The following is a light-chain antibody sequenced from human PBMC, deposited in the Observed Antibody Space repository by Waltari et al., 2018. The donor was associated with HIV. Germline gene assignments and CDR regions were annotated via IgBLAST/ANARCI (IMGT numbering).Light chain of an antibody. J-gene: IGKJ1*01. CDR2: DTS. CDR1: QDIRNH. V-gene: IGKV1-33*01. Sequence: DIQMTQSPVFLSSYIGDSVTITCQASQDIRNHLNWYHQSPGKVPKLLIYDTSYPETGVSSRFSGRGSGTDFSLTISNLQPEDIGIFYCQQSHFLWTFGQGTKVEI. CDR3: QQSHFLWT.